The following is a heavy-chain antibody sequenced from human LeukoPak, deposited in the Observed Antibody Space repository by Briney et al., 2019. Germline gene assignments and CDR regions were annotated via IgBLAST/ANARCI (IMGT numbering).Heavy chain of an antibody. D-gene: IGHD6-13*01. J-gene: IGHJ4*02. Sequence: GGSLRLSCAASGFTFSSYSMNWVRQAPGKGLEWVSSISSSSSYIYYADSVKGRFTISRDNSKNTVDLQMNSLRVEDTAVYYCTMRGNTWYDCWGQGTLVTVSS. CDR2: ISSSSSYI. CDR1: GFTFSSYS. CDR3: TMRGNTWYDC. V-gene: IGHV3-21*04.